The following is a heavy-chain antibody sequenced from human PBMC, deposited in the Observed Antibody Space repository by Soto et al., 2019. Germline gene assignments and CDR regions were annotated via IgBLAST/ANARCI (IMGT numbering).Heavy chain of an antibody. D-gene: IGHD6-19*01. CDR3: ARDLGSSGWSQRGAPGY. J-gene: IGHJ4*02. Sequence: SDTLFLTFAVSGYSISSGHYWGWLRQPPGKGLEWIVSIYHGGITYYNPSLNSRVTLSIDMTNNHVSLILNSVTAADTAVYYCARDLGSSGWSQRGAPGYWGQGTLVTGSS. CDR1: GYSISSGHY. CDR2: IYHGGIT. V-gene: IGHV4-38-2*02.